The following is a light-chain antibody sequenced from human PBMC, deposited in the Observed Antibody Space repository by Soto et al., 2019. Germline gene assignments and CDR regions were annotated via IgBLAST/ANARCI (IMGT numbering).Light chain of an antibody. V-gene: IGKV3-11*01. Sequence: EIVLTQSPGTLSLSPGERATLSCRASQSVSRHLAWYQQKPGQAPRLLIYDASNRATGIPARFSGSGSGTDFTLTISSLEPEDFAVYYCQQRNNWPPVTFCGGTKVDIK. CDR1: QSVSRH. J-gene: IGKJ4*01. CDR3: QQRNNWPPVT. CDR2: DAS.